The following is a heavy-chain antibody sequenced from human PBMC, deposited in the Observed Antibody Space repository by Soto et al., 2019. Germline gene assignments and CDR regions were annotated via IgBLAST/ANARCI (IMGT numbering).Heavy chain of an antibody. CDR3: ARAGKRELRLLDY. J-gene: IGHJ4*02. CDR2: IWYDGSNK. D-gene: IGHD1-26*01. V-gene: IGHV3-33*01. CDR1: GFTFSSYG. Sequence: ESGGGVVQPGRSLRLSCAASGFTFSSYGMHWVRQAPGKGLEWVAVIWYDGSNKYYADSVKGRFTISRDNSKNTLYLQMNSLRAEDTAVYYCARAGKRELRLLDYWGQGTLVTVSS.